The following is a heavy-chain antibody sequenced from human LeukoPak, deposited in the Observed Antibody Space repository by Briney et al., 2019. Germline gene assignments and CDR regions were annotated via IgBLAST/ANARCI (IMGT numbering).Heavy chain of an antibody. CDR1: GGSFSGYY. J-gene: IGHJ4*02. V-gene: IGHV4-34*01. CDR3: ARGGRDTISGVVIIPFDY. Sequence: PSETLSLTCAVYGGSFSGYYWSWIRQPPGKGLEWIGEINHSGSTNYNPSLKSRVTISVDTSKNQFSLKLSSVTAADTAVYYCARGGRDTISGVVIIPFDYWGQGTLVTVSS. CDR2: INHSGST. D-gene: IGHD3-3*01.